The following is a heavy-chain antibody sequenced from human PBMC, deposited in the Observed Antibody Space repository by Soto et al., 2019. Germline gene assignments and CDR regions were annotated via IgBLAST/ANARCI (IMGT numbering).Heavy chain of an antibody. Sequence: GGSLRLSCAASGFTFSSYGMHWVRQAPGKGLEWVAVISYDGSNKYYADSVKGRFTISRDNSKNTLYLQMNSLRAEDTAVYYCAKDYLARYRQQLVPYYYYYYMDVWGKGTTVTVSS. J-gene: IGHJ6*03. CDR3: AKDYLARYRQQLVPYYYYYYMDV. V-gene: IGHV3-30*18. CDR1: GFTFSSYG. D-gene: IGHD6-13*01. CDR2: ISYDGSNK.